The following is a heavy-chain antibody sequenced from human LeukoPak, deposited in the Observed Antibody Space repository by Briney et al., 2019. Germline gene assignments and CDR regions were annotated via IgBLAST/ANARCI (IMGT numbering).Heavy chain of an antibody. V-gene: IGHV3-23*01. Sequence: TGGSLRLSCAASGFTFGTFDMSWVRQAPGKGLEWVSTLACLDDYCTEDYSGSVKGRFSISRDKSKNILSLQVNSMRVEDRAMYYCVRDSEGSFDYWGQGTLVTVSS. D-gene: IGHD3-10*01. CDR1: GFTFGTFD. J-gene: IGHJ4*02. CDR2: LACLDDYCTE. CDR3: VRDSEGSFDY.